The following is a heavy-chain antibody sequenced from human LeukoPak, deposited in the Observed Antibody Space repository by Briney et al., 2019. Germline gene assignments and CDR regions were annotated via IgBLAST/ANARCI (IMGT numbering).Heavy chain of an antibody. CDR1: GVSFNDYY. J-gene: IGHJ4*02. V-gene: IGHV4-34*01. Sequence: KSSETLSLTCAVYGVSFNDYYWSWVRQTPGKGLEWIGEINHSGYTNDSPSLKSRVTLSIDTSRKQFSLNLRSVTVADSGIYYCTRMTTGHDYWGQGTLVTVSS. CDR3: TRMTTGHDY. CDR2: INHSGYT. D-gene: IGHD4-17*01.